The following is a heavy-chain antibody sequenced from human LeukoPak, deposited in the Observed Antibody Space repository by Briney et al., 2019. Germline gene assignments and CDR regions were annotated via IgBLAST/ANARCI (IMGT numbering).Heavy chain of an antibody. Sequence: GGSLRLSCAASGFTFSSYAMSWVRQAPGKGLEWVSAISGSGGSTYYADSVKGRFTISRDNSKNTLYLQMKSLRAEDSAVYYCVRGYSGTYRIDYWGQGTLVTVSS. CDR1: GFTFSSYA. J-gene: IGHJ4*02. CDR2: ISGSGGST. V-gene: IGHV3-23*01. D-gene: IGHD1-26*01. CDR3: VRGYSGTYRIDY.